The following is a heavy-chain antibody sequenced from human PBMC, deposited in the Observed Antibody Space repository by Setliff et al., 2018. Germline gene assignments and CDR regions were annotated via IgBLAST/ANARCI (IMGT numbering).Heavy chain of an antibody. CDR2: ISYSGAT. CDR1: GGSISSYS. V-gene: IGHV4-59*01. Sequence: SETLSLTCTVSGGSISSYSWSWIRQPPGKGLQWIGYISYSGATNYNPSLKSRVTMSIDTSKNRFSLKLTSVTAADTAIYYCARAPQYTNYWYALSWFDPWGQGTLVTVSS. CDR3: ARAPQYTNYWYALSWFDP. J-gene: IGHJ5*02. D-gene: IGHD2-8*02.